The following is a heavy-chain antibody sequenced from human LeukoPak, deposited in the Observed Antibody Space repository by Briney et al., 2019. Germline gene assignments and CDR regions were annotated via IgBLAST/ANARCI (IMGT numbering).Heavy chain of an antibody. CDR2: IIPIFGTA. CDR3: ARFPVLSGDYAMWFDP. V-gene: IGHV1-69*13. D-gene: IGHD4-17*01. Sequence: ASVKVSCKASGGTFSSYAISWVRQAPGQGLEWMGGIIPIFGTANYAQKFQGRVTITADESTSTDYMELSSLRSEDTAVYYCARFPVLSGDYAMWFDPWGQGTLVTVSS. J-gene: IGHJ5*02. CDR1: GGTFSSYA.